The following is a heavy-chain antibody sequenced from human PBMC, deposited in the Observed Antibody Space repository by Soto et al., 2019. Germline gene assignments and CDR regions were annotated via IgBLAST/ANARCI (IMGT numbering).Heavy chain of an antibody. CDR1: GGSISSYY. J-gene: IGHJ6*02. V-gene: IGHV4-4*07. Sequence: QVQLQESGPGLVKPSETLSLTCTVSGGSISSYYWSWIRQPAGKGLEWIGRIYTSGTTKYNPSLKSRVSMSVDTSKNQLSLKVPSVTAADTAVYFCAGDQGYYYDGMDVWGQGTTVTVSS. CDR3: AGDQGYYYDGMDV. CDR2: IYTSGTT.